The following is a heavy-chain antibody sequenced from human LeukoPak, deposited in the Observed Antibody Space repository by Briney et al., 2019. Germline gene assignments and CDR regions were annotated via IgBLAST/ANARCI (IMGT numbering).Heavy chain of an antibody. V-gene: IGHV3-74*01. CDR1: GFTFTTYW. CDR2: IKYDGSTS. Sequence: GGSLRLSCEASGFTFTTYWIHWVRQGPGKGLVWVSRIKYDGSTSNYADSVKGRFTISRDNAKNTVYLQMNSLRVEDTAVYYCARVRDAFDIWGQGTMVTVSS. J-gene: IGHJ3*02. CDR3: ARVRDAFDI.